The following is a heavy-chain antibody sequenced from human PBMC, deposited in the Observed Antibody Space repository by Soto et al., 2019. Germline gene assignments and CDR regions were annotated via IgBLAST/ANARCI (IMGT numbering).Heavy chain of an antibody. D-gene: IGHD6-19*01. CDR1: GYTFTSYG. V-gene: IGHV1-18*01. CDR3: ARDQGIAVAGAIEPHAGIGY. J-gene: IGHJ4*02. CDR2: ISAYNGNT. Sequence: ASVKVSCKASGYTFTSYGISWVRQAPGQGLEWMGWISAYNGNTNYAQKLQGRVTMTTDTSTSTAYMELRSLRSDDTAVYYCARDQGIAVAGAIEPHAGIGYWGQGTLVTVSS.